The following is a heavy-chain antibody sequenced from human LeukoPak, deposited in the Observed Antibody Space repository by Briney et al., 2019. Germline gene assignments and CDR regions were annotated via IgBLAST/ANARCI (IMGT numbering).Heavy chain of an antibody. V-gene: IGHV3-11*01. CDR3: ARDALGSYDY. Sequence: GGSLRLSCAASGFTFSDYYMFWIRQAPGKGLEWISYISNSGSTMYYADSAKGRFTISRDNAKNTLYLQMNSLRAEDTAVYYCARDALGSYDYWGQGTLVTVSS. D-gene: IGHD3-10*01. J-gene: IGHJ4*02. CDR1: GFTFSDYY. CDR2: ISNSGSTM.